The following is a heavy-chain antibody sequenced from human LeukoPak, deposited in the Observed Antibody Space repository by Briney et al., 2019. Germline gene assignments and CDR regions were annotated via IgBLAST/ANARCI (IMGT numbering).Heavy chain of an antibody. Sequence: GGSLRLSCAASGFTSSTFAMTWLRQAPGKGLEWVSTISGNAITTYYADSVKGRFTISRGNSKNTLYLQMNSLRLEDTAIYYCAKDRRGSRSSGYYMTQDYWGQGAQVTVSS. CDR2: ISGNAITT. CDR1: GFTSSTFA. CDR3: AKDRRGSRSSGYYMTQDY. D-gene: IGHD3-22*01. J-gene: IGHJ4*02. V-gene: IGHV3-23*01.